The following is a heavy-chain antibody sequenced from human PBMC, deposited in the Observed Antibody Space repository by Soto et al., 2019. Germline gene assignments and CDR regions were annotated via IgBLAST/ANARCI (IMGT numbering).Heavy chain of an antibody. CDR1: GGTFSSYA. CDR3: ARDRGPSSGYYPYWFDP. J-gene: IGHJ5*02. Sequence: QVQLVQSGAEVKKPGSSVKVSCKASGGTFSSYAITWVRQAPGQGLEWMGGIIPIFGTANYAQKFQARVTITEDASTSTAYMELSSLRSEDTAVYYCARDRGPSSGYYPYWFDPWGQGTLVTVSS. D-gene: IGHD3-22*01. V-gene: IGHV1-69*12. CDR2: IIPIFGTA.